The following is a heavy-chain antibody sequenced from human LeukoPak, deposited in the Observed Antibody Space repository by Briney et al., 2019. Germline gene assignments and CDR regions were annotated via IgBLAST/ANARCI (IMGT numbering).Heavy chain of an antibody. CDR1: GYTFINYD. CDR3: ARAGSFAGGAFIDY. Sequence: ASVKVSCKASGYTFINYDVNWVRQAPGQGLEWMGWISAYNGNTNYAQKLQGRVTMTTDTSTSTAYMELRSLRSDDTAVYYCARAGSFAGGAFIDYWGQGTLVTVSS. CDR2: ISAYNGNT. V-gene: IGHV1-18*01. J-gene: IGHJ4*02. D-gene: IGHD3-16*01.